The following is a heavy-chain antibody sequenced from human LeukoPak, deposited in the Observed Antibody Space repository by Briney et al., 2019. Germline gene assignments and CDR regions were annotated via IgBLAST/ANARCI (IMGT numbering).Heavy chain of an antibody. CDR3: ARDAGAYCGGYCSDGDY. J-gene: IGHJ4*02. CDR1: GSTFSSYP. V-gene: IGHV3-48*01. Sequence: GGSLRLSCAVSGSTFSSYPMNWVRQAPGKGLEWVSYISSGGSTKYYADSVNGRFTISRDKAKSSLYLQMNSLRAVDTAVYYCARDAGAYCGGYCSDGDYWGQGTLVTVSS. D-gene: IGHD2-21*01. CDR2: ISSGGSTK.